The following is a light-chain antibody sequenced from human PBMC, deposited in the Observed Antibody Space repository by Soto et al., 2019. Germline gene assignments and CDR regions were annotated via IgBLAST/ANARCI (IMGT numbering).Light chain of an antibody. CDR1: QSISNS. V-gene: IGKV1-39*01. J-gene: IGKJ3*01. CDR3: QQYDNVPFT. CDR2: AAS. Sequence: DIQMTQSPSSLSASVGDRVTITCRASQSISNSLNWYQQKPGKAPKFLMSAASSLQSGVPSRFSGSGSGTGFTLTISTLQPEDFATYYCQQYDNVPFTFGPGTKVDIK.